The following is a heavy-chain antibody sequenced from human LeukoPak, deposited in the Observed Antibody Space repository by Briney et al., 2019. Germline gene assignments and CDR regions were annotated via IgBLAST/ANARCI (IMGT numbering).Heavy chain of an antibody. Sequence: GGSLRLSCAASGFTFSDYYMSWIRQAPGKGLEWVSYISSSGSTIYYADSVKGRFTISRDNSKNTLYLQMNSLRAEDTAVYYCAKDSSLSGTGFDYWGQGTLVTVSS. CDR1: GFTFSDYY. CDR3: AKDSSLSGTGFDY. CDR2: ISSSGSTI. V-gene: IGHV3-11*04. D-gene: IGHD3/OR15-3a*01. J-gene: IGHJ4*02.